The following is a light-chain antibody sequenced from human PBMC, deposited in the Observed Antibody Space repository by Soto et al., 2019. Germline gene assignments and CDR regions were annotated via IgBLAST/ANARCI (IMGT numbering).Light chain of an antibody. Sequence: QSALTQPASVSGSPGQSITISCTGTSSDVGNYNLVSWCQQHPGKAPKLMIYEGSKRPSGVSNRFSGSKSGNTASLTISGLQAEDEADYYCCSYAGSNTFVFGTGTKVTV. CDR2: EGS. CDR3: CSYAGSNTFV. CDR1: SSDVGNYNL. J-gene: IGLJ1*01. V-gene: IGLV2-23*03.